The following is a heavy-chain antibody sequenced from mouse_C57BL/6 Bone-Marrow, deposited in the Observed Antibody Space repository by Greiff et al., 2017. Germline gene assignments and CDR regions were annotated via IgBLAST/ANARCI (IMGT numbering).Heavy chain of an antibody. CDR2: ISDGGSYT. CDR3: ARDEYGSWYFDV. CDR1: GFTFSSYA. Sequence: EVHLVESGGGLVKPGGSLKLSCAASGFTFSSYAMSWVRQTPEKRLEWVATISDGGSYTYYHDNVKGRFTISRDNDKNNLYLQMSHLKSEDTAMFYCARDEYGSWYFDVWGTGTTVTVSS. D-gene: IGHD1-2*01. V-gene: IGHV5-4*01. J-gene: IGHJ1*03.